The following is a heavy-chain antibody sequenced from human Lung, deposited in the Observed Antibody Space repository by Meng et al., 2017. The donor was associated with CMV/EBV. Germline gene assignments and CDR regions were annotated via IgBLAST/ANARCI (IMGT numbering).Heavy chain of an antibody. Sequence: QVPLQESGPGLVKPSQPLSLTCTVSGGSISSGDYYWSWIRQPPGKGLEWIGYIYYTGSTYYNPSLKSRVIISVDTSKNQFSLKLNSVTAADTAVYYCARVGGCSGGGCYHRLFDYWGQGTLVTVSS. D-gene: IGHD2-15*01. CDR1: GGSISSGDYY. CDR2: IYYTGST. V-gene: IGHV4-30-4*01. CDR3: ARVGGCSGGGCYHRLFDY. J-gene: IGHJ4*02.